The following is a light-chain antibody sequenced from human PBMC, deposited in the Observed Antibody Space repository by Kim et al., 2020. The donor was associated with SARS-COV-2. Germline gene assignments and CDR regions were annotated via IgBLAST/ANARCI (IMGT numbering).Light chain of an antibody. V-gene: IGKV1-5*03. CDR2: KAS. CDR1: QSISSW. J-gene: IGKJ1*01. Sequence: ASIGDRVTITCRASQSISSWLAWYQQKPGKAPNLLIYKASSLESGVPSRFSGSGSGTEFTLTIISLQPDDFASYYCQQYSIYPWTFGQGTKVDIK. CDR3: QQYSIYPWT.